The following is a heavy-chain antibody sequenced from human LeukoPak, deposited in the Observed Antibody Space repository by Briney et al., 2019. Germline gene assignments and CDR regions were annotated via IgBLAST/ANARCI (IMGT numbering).Heavy chain of an antibody. Sequence: GGSLRLSCAASGFRFSDFTMTWVRQAPGKGPEWVSAIGGRGGSTYYADSLGGRFTISRDNSKGMLYLQMNSLKVEDTATYYCGKEGGAWGQGTKVTVSS. V-gene: IGHV3-23*01. CDR2: IGGRGGST. CDR3: GKEGGA. D-gene: IGHD3-16*01. CDR1: GFRFSDFT. J-gene: IGHJ5*02.